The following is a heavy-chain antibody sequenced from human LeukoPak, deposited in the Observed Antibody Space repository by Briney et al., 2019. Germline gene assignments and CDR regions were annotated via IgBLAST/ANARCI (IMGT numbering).Heavy chain of an antibody. J-gene: IGHJ4*02. CDR2: INQDGSKE. CDR3: VRDGGVSGYDLLDY. D-gene: IGHD5-12*01. CDR1: GFTFSNYW. V-gene: IGHV3-7*01. Sequence: GGTLRLSCAASGFTFSNYWMTWVRQAPGKGLEWVAHINQDGSKEYYMDSVKARFTISRDNAKNSLSLQMNSLRAEDTAVYYCVRDGGVSGYDLLDYWGQGTLVTVSS.